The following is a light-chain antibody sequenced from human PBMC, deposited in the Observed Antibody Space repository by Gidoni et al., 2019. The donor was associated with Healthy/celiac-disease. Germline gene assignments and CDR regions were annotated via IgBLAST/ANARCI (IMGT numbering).Light chain of an antibody. CDR2: VNS. CDR1: SSHIGAGYD. V-gene: IGLV1-40*01. CDR3: QSYDSSLSDVV. J-gene: IGLJ2*01. Sequence: QSVLTQPPSVSGAPGQWVTISCTGSSSHIGAGYDVPWYQQLPGTAPKLPIYVNSNRPSGVPDRFSGSKSGTSSSLAITGLQAEDEADYYCQSYDSSLSDVVFGGGTKLTVL.